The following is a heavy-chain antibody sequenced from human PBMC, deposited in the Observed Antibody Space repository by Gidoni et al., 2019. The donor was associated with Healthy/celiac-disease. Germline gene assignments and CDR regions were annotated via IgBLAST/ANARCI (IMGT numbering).Heavy chain of an antibody. D-gene: IGHD3-16*02. CDR2: INHSGST. V-gene: IGHV4-34*01. Sequence: QVQLQQWGAGLLKPSETLSLTCAVYGGSFSGYYWSWIRQPPGKGLEWIGEINHSGSTNYNPSLKSRVTISVDTSKNQFSLKLSSVTAADTAVYYCARGLDDYVWGSYPEMGYWGQGTLVTVSS. CDR3: ARGLDDYVWGSYPEMGY. J-gene: IGHJ4*02. CDR1: GGSFSGYY.